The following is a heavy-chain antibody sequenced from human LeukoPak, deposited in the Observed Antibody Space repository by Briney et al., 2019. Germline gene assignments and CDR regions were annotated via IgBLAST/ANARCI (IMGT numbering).Heavy chain of an antibody. CDR2: INPNSGGT. CDR1: GYTFTGYY. D-gene: IGHD3-3*01. Sequence: ASVKVSCKASGYTFTGYYMHWVRQAPGQGLEWMGWINPNSGGTNYAQKFQGRVTMTRDTSISTAYMELSRLRSEDTAVYYCARFPTYYDFWSGYYAGPDYYYGMDVWGQGTTVTVSS. V-gene: IGHV1-2*02. CDR3: ARFPTYYDFWSGYYAGPDYYYGMDV. J-gene: IGHJ6*02.